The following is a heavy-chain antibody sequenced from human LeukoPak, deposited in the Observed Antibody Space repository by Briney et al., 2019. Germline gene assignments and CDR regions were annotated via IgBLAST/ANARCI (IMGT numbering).Heavy chain of an antibody. Sequence: ASVKVSCKASGYTFTAYSMHWVRQAPGQGLEWMGWINTNTGNPTYAQGFTGRFVFSLDTSVSTAYLQISSLKAEDTAVYYCARDLDSGSYDMAFDIWGQGTMVTVSS. CDR3: ARDLDSGSYDMAFDI. J-gene: IGHJ3*02. CDR1: GYTFTAYS. CDR2: INTNTGNP. D-gene: IGHD1-26*01. V-gene: IGHV7-4-1*02.